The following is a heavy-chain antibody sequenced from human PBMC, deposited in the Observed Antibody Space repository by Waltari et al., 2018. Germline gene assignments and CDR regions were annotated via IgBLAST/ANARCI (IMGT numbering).Heavy chain of an antibody. D-gene: IGHD1-26*01. V-gene: IGHV3-33*06. CDR1: GFTFSSSG. CDR2: IGYDGSNK. J-gene: IGHJ4*02. Sequence: QVQLVESGGGVVQPGRSLSLSCAASGFTFSSSGLHWVRQAPGKGLEWVAVIGYDGSNKYYADSVKGRFTISRDNSKNTLYLQMNSLRAEDTAVYYCAKGRFSGSYPFDYWGQGTLVTVSS. CDR3: AKGRFSGSYPFDY.